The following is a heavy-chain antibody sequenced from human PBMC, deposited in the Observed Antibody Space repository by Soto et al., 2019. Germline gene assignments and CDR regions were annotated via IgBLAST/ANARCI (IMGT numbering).Heavy chain of an antibody. V-gene: IGHV3-53*02. CDR1: GFTVSSNY. Sequence: EVQLVETGGGLIQPGGALRLSCAASGFTVSSNYMIWVRQAPGKGLEWVSVSYSGGSTYYADSVKGRFTISRDNSKNTLYLKMNSLRAEATVVYYCARALCRAPPAARLQGCAFDIWGPGTMVTVSS. CDR2: SYSGGST. D-gene: IGHD6-6*01. J-gene: IGHJ3*02. CDR3: ARALCRAPPAARLQGCAFDI.